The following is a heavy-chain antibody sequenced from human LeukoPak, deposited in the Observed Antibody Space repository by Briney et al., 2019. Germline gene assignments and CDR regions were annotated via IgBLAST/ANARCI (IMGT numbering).Heavy chain of an antibody. CDR3: TRCYPWELVVLPAAPDAFHI. V-gene: IGHV1-2*02. CDR1: GYTFTSYG. D-gene: IGHD2-2*01. J-gene: IGHJ3*02. CDR2: INPNSGGT. Sequence: ASVKVSCKASGYTFTSYGISWVRQAPGQGLEWMGWINPNSGGTNYAQKFQGRVTMTRDTSISTAYMELSRLRSDDTAVYYCTRCYPWELVVLPAAPDAFHIWGQGTMVTVSS.